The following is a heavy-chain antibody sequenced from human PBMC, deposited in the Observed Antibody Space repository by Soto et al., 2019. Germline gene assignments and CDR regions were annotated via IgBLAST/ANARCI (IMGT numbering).Heavy chain of an antibody. Sequence: GESLKISCKGSGYSFITYWIGWVRQMPGKGLEWMAMIYPADSETRYSPSFQGHVTISADKSISTAYLQWSSLKASDTAIYYCARLLITMVRAVIPSDGWFDPWGQGTLVTVSS. V-gene: IGHV5-51*01. D-gene: IGHD3-10*01. CDR1: GYSFITYW. CDR3: ARLLITMVRAVIPSDGWFDP. CDR2: IYPADSET. J-gene: IGHJ5*02.